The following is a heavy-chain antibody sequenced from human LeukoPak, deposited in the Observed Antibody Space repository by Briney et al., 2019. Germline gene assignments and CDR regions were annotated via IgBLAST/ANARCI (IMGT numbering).Heavy chain of an antibody. D-gene: IGHD1-14*01. CDR2: IQRKIDGGTT. J-gene: IGHJ4*02. CDR1: GFSFSNAW. CDR3: TPTGGNNFDY. Sequence: GGSLRLSCVASGFSFSNAWMNWVRQATGKGLEWVGRIQRKIDGGTTDYAAPAKGRFTISRDDSKNTVHLQMNSLKTEDTAVYYCTPTGGNNFDYWGEGTLVTVSS. V-gene: IGHV3-15*07.